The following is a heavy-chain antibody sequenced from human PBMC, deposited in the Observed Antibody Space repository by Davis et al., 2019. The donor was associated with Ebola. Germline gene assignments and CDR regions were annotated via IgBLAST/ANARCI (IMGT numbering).Heavy chain of an antibody. CDR3: AREAPFRSSYCFDY. V-gene: IGHV1-69*13. CDR2: IIPIFGTV. Sequence: AASVKVSCKASGGTFSSYAISWVRQAPGQGLEWMGGIIPIFGTVNYAQKFQGRVTITADESTSTAYMELSSLRSEDTAVYYCAREAPFRSSYCFDYWGQGTLVTVSS. J-gene: IGHJ4*02. CDR1: GGTFSSYA. D-gene: IGHD6-6*01.